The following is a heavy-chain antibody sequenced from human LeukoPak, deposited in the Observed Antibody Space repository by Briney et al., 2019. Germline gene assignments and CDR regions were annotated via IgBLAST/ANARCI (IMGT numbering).Heavy chain of an antibody. CDR1: GYSFTSYW. CDR2: IYPGDSDT. J-gene: IGHJ5*02. V-gene: IGHV5-51*01. CDR3: ARTCNGDFAYNWFDP. Sequence: GESLEISCKGSGYSFTSYWIGWVRQMPGKGLEWMGIIYPGDSDTRYSPSFQGQVTISADKSISTAYLQWSSLKASDTAMYYCARTCNGDFAYNWFDPWGQGTLVSVSS. D-gene: IGHD4-17*01.